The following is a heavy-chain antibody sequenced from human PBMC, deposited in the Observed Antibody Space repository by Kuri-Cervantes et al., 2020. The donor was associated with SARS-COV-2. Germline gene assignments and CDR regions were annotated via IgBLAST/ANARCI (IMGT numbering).Heavy chain of an antibody. CDR3: AADMAYCGGDCYSNYYYYYGMDV. V-gene: IGHV1-69*02. D-gene: IGHD2-21*02. J-gene: IGHJ6*02. Sequence: SVKVSCKASGGTFSSYTISWVRQAPGQGLEWMGRIIPILGIANYAQKFQGRVTITADKSTSTAYMELSILRSEDTAVYYCAADMAYCGGDCYSNYYYYYGMDVWGQGTTVTVSS. CDR1: GGTFSSYT. CDR2: IIPILGIA.